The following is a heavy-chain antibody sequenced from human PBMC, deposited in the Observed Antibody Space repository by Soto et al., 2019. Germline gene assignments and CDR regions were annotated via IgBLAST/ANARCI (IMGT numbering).Heavy chain of an antibody. J-gene: IGHJ4*02. CDR3: AREYYDFWSGYSLGFDY. D-gene: IGHD3-3*01. V-gene: IGHV2-70*11. CDR1: GFSLSTSGMC. Sequence: SGPTLVNPTQTLTLTCTFSGFSLSTSGMCVSWIRQPPGKALEWLARIDWDDDKYYSTSLKTRLTISKDTSKNQVVLTMTNMDPVDTATYYCAREYYDFWSGYSLGFDYWGQGTLVTVSS. CDR2: IDWDDDK.